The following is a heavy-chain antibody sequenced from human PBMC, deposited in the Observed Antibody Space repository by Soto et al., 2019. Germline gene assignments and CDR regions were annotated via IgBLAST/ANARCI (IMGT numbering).Heavy chain of an antibody. Sequence: ASETLSLTCTVSGGSISNGYYYWSWVRQNPGKGLEWIGYIYYSGSTYYNPSLKSRVTISVDTSKNQFSLKLSSVTAADTAVYYCARDDNRGYSYGYVGGYYYYGMDVWGQGTTVTVSS. V-gene: IGHV4-30-4*08. CDR1: GGSISNGYYY. CDR3: ARDDNRGYSYGYVGGYYYYGMDV. J-gene: IGHJ6*02. CDR2: IYYSGST. D-gene: IGHD5-18*01.